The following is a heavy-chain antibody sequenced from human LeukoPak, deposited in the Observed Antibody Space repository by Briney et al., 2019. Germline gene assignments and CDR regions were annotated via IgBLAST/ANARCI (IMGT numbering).Heavy chain of an antibody. V-gene: IGHV3-23*01. Sequence: GGSLRLSCAASGFTFSSYAMSWVRQAPGKGLEWVSAISGSGGSTYYADSVKGRFTISRDSSKNTLYLQMNSLRAEDTAVYYCARSDSSGYTDYWGQGTLVTVSS. CDR3: ARSDSSGYTDY. D-gene: IGHD3-22*01. J-gene: IGHJ4*02. CDR1: GFTFSSYA. CDR2: ISGSGGST.